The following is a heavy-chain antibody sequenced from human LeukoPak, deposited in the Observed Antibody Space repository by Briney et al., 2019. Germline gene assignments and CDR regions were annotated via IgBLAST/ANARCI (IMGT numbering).Heavy chain of an antibody. CDR3: AKDHFSRPRSEDY. V-gene: IGHV3-23*01. D-gene: IGHD2/OR15-2a*01. CDR1: GFTVSSYA. J-gene: IGHJ4*02. Sequence: GASLRLSCAASGFTVSSYAMTWVRQAPGKGLEWVSGISGGGGSTYYADSVKGRFTISRDNSKNTLYLQMNSLRAEDTAVYYCAKDHFSRPRSEDYWGQGTLVTVSS. CDR2: ISGGGGST.